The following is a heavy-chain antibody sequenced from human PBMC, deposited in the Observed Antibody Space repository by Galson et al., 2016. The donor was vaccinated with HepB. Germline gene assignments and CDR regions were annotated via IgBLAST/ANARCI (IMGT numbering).Heavy chain of an antibody. CDR1: GFTFSSYW. V-gene: IGHV3-7*01. J-gene: IGHJ4*02. CDR2: IKEDGSEE. Sequence: SLRLSCAASGFTFSSYWMSWVRQAPGKGLEWVANIKEDGSEEYYVDSVKGRFTISRDNAKNSLYLQMNRLRAEDTAVCYCARDMSTTGEYYYHYWGQGTLVTVSS. CDR3: ARDMSTTGEYYYHY. D-gene: IGHD3-10*01.